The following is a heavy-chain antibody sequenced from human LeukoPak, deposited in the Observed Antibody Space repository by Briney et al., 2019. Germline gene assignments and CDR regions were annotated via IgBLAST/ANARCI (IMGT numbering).Heavy chain of an antibody. Sequence: PGGSLRLSCAASGFTFSNYAMSWVRQAPGKGLEWVSAVSGSGGSTYYADSVKGRFTIPRDNSNNTLYLQMNSLRAEDTAVYYCAKVPKGGYFDYWGQGTLVTVSS. CDR2: VSGSGGST. D-gene: IGHD2-2*01. CDR1: GFTFSNYA. CDR3: AKVPKGGYFDY. V-gene: IGHV3-23*01. J-gene: IGHJ4*02.